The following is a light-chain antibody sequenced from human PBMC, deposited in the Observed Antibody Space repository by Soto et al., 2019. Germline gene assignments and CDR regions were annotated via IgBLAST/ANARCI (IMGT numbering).Light chain of an antibody. CDR1: QSVSSN. Sequence: EIVMTQSPATLSVSPGERATLSCRASQSVSSNLAWYQQKPGQAPRLLIYGASTRATGIPARFSGSGSGTEFTLTISSLQSEDSAVYYCQQYNNWPPLYTFGQGTKVDIK. J-gene: IGKJ2*01. CDR3: QQYNNWPPLYT. V-gene: IGKV3-15*01. CDR2: GAS.